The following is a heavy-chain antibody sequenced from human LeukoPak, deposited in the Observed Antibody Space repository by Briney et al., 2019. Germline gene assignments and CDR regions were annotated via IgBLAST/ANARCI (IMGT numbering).Heavy chain of an antibody. J-gene: IGHJ6*02. CDR3: ASLGATTLSYYGMDV. Sequence: GASVKVSCKASGYTFTDYYIHWVRQAPGHGLEWMGWINPTNGGTYYAQNFQARGTMTRDTSITTGYMELSRLRSDDTAVYYCASLGATTLSYYGMDVWGQGTTVIVSS. CDR1: GYTFTDYY. CDR2: INPTNGGT. D-gene: IGHD1-26*01. V-gene: IGHV1-2*02.